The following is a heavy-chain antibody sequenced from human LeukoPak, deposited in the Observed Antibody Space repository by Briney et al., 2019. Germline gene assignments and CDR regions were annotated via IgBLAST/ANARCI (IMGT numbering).Heavy chain of an antibody. V-gene: IGHV3-7*01. D-gene: IGHD4-23*01. Sequence: QTGGSLRLSCAASGFTFGSYWMSWVRQAPGKGLEWVANIKQDGSEKYYVDSVKGRFTISRDNAKNSLYLQMNSLRAEDTAVYYCAREGLRWRMRWGGYFDYWGQGTLVTVSS. CDR1: GFTFGSYW. CDR2: IKQDGSEK. J-gene: IGHJ4*02. CDR3: AREGLRWRMRWGGYFDY.